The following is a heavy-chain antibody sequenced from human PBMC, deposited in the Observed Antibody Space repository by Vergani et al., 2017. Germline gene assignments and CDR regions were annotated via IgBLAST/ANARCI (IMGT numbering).Heavy chain of an antibody. CDR1: GFSLTTSGMC. V-gene: IGHV2-70*13. CDR2: IDWDEDK. J-gene: IGHJ5*02. Sequence: QVTLRESGPALVKPTQTLTLTCTFSGFSLTTSGMCVSWIRQPPGKALEWLALIDWDEDKYYSPSLKSRLPISKDTSKNQVVLTMTNMDPVDTATYYCARAPYTSGWYWFDPWGQGTLVTVSS. CDR3: ARAPYTSGWYWFDP. D-gene: IGHD6-19*01.